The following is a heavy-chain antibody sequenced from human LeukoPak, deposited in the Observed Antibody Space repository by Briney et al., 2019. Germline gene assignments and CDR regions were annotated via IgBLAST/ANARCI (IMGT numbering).Heavy chain of an antibody. CDR2: IYSGGST. Sequence: PAGSLRLSCAASGFTVSSNYMSWVRQAPGKGLEWVSVIYSGGSTYYADSVKGRFTISRDNSKNTLYLQMNSLRAEDTAVYYCARDPGYVWGSYRRGDAFDIWGQGTMVTVSS. D-gene: IGHD3-16*02. CDR3: ARDPGYVWGSYRRGDAFDI. CDR1: GFTVSSNY. J-gene: IGHJ3*02. V-gene: IGHV3-53*01.